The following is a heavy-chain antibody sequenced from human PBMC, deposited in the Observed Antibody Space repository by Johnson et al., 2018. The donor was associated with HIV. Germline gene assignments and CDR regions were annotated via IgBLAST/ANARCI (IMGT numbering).Heavy chain of an antibody. D-gene: IGHD5/OR15-5a*01. Sequence: VQLVESGGGLVQPGGSLRLSCAASGFTFSTYDMHWVRPVTGKGLEWVSGITTAGDNYYPGPVKGRFTIFRENVKNSLYLQMNSLRAGDTAVYYCARGVLAFDIWGQGTMVTVSS. V-gene: IGHV3-13*01. J-gene: IGHJ3*02. CDR2: ITTAGDN. CDR3: ARGVLAFDI. CDR1: GFTFSTYD.